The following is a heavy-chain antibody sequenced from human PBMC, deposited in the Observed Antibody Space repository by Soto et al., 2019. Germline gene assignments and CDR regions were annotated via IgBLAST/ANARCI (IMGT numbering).Heavy chain of an antibody. D-gene: IGHD4-17*01. CDR1: GGSISSSNW. V-gene: IGHV4-4*02. CDR3: ARVRGRGGTTVKTRWSSLDY. J-gene: IGHJ4*02. CDR2: IYHSGST. Sequence: QVQLQESGPGLVKPSGTLSLTCAVSGGSISSSNWWSWVRQPPGKGLEWIGEIYHSGSTNYNPSLKSRVTISVDKSKNQFPLKLSSVTAADTAVYYCARVRGRGGTTVKTRWSSLDYWGQGTLVTVSS.